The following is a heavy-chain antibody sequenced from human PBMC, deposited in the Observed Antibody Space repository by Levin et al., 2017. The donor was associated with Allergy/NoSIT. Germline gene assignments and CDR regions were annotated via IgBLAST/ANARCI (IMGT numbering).Heavy chain of an antibody. D-gene: IGHD3-22*01. CDR3: ARPGIRLDSESSDYRVNDAFDR. Sequence: GASVKVSCKASGDTFTTYHVHWVRQAPGQGLEWMGIITPSGGSSRYAQKFEGRVTITRDTPTSTVYMELSNLRSEDTAVYYCARPGIRLDSESSDYRVNDAFDRWGQGTMVTVSS. CDR2: ITPSGGSS. V-gene: IGHV1-46*01. J-gene: IGHJ3*02. CDR1: GDTFTTYH.